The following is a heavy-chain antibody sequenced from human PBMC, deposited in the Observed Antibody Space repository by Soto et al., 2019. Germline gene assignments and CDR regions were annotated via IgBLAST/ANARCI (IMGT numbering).Heavy chain of an antibody. CDR2: IYYSGTA. D-gene: IGHD2-21*01. J-gene: IGHJ4*02. CDR1: GASISRYH. CDR3: ALSMTVTAYS. V-gene: IGHV4-59*01. Sequence: QVQVQASGPGMVKPSETLTLNCTVSGASISRYHCILIRRLPGKGLEWMCHIYYSGTADYHPSLQSRVTMSVDRSKNRCSLKVRSVSAADTATYNCALSMTVTAYSWGQGTRVTVSS.